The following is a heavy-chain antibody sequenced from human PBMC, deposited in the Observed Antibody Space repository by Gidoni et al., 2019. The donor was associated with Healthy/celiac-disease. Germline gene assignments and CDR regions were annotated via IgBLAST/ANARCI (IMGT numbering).Heavy chain of an antibody. J-gene: IGHJ4*02. CDR2: INPNSGGT. D-gene: IGHD6-19*01. CDR3: ARDHEVADNFDY. V-gene: IGHV1-2*02. CDR1: GYTFTGDY. Sequence: QVQLVQSGAEVKKPGASVNVSCKASGYTFTGDYLHWVRHAPGQGLEWMGWINPNSGGTNYAQKFQGRVTMTRDTSISTAYMELSRLRSDDTAVYYCARDHEVADNFDYWGQGTLVTVSS.